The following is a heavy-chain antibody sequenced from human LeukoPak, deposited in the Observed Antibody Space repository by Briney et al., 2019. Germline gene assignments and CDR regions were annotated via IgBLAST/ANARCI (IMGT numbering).Heavy chain of an antibody. CDR2: IYYSGST. D-gene: IGHD3-22*01. J-gene: IGHJ4*02. CDR1: GGSISSYY. CDR3: ARHAPEYYYDSSGYYGSDFDY. V-gene: IGHV4-59*08. Sequence: SETLSLTCTISGGSISSYYWSWIRQPPGKGLEWIGDIYYSGSTNYNPSLKSRVTISVDTSKNQFSLKLSSVTAADTAVYYCARHAPEYYYDSSGYYGSDFDYWGQGTLVTVSS.